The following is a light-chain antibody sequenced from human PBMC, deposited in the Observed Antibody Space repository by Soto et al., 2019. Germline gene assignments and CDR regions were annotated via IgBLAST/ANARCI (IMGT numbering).Light chain of an antibody. V-gene: IGKV3-20*01. CDR3: HQYKA. CDR1: QSVSTNF. CDR2: AAS. Sequence: EIVVTQSPGTLSLSPGERATLSCRASQSVSTNFLAWYQQRPGQAPRLLIYAASTRATGIPDRFSGSASGTDFSLTISRLEPEDFAVYYCHQYKAFGGGTKVEIK. J-gene: IGKJ4*01.